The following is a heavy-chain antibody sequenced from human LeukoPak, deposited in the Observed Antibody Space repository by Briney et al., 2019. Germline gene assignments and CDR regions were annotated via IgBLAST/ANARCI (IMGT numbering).Heavy chain of an antibody. Sequence: GGSLRLSCAASGFIFSSYWMSWVRQAPGKGLEWVANIKKDGSEKYYVDSVKGRFIISRDNAKNSLYLQMNSLRVEDTAVYYCARAWGYFDYWGQGTLVTVSS. CDR1: GFIFSSYW. J-gene: IGHJ4*02. D-gene: IGHD3-16*01. CDR3: ARAWGYFDY. CDR2: IKKDGSEK. V-gene: IGHV3-7*01.